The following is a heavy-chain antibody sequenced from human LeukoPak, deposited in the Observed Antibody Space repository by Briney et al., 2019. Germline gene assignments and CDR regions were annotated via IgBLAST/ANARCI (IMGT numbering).Heavy chain of an antibody. J-gene: IGHJ4*02. CDR1: GGSISSYY. CDR2: IYTSGST. V-gene: IGHV4-4*07. CDR3: ARDSQKFGYSYGSALAY. D-gene: IGHD5-18*01. Sequence: MASETLSLTCTVSGGSISSYYWSWIRQPAGKGLEWIGRIYTSGSTNYNPSLKSRVTMSVDTSKNQFSLKLSSVTAADTAVYYCARDSQKFGYSYGSALAYWGQGTLVTVSS.